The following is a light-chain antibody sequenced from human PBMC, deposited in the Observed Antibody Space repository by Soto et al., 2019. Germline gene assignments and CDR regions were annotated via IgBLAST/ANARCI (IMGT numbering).Light chain of an antibody. CDR1: QSIGTY. J-gene: IGKJ2*01. CDR3: QESHIT. V-gene: IGKV1-39*01. CDR2: AAS. Sequence: DAQMTQSPSSLSASVGDSVTITCRASQSIGTYLDWYQHKPGKAPKLLIYAASSLQSGVPSRFIGSGSGTDFTLTISSLQPEDFATYYCQESHITFGQGTKLEIK.